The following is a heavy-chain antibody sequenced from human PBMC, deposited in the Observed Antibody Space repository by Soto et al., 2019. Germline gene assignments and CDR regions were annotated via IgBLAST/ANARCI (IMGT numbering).Heavy chain of an antibody. Sequence: QVQLVESGGGVVQPGRSLRLSCAASGFTFSSYGMHWVRQAPGKGLEWVAIISFDGSNKYYADSVKGRFTISRDTSNNTRYLKMNGLRAEDTAVYYCAKEGLDQNYYYYYGMDVWGQGTTVTVSS. D-gene: IGHD2-21*01. J-gene: IGHJ6*02. CDR2: ISFDGSNK. CDR1: GFTFSSYG. CDR3: AKEGLDQNYYYYYGMDV. V-gene: IGHV3-30*18.